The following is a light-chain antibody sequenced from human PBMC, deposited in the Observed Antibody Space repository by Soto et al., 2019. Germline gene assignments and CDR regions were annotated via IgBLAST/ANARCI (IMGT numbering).Light chain of an antibody. V-gene: IGKV1-9*01. CDR2: DAS. CDR3: QQLADYPLT. J-gene: IGKJ4*01. Sequence: DIQLTQSPSFLSASVGDRVSITCRARQGVHSHLAWYQQKPGKAPKVLIYDASTLQSGVPSRFSGSGSGTEFTLAISSLQPDDSATYYCQQLADYPLTSSGGTQVEIK. CDR1: QGVHSH.